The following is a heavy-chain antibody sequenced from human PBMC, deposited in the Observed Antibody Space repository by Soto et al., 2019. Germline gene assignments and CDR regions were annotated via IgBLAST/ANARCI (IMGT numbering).Heavy chain of an antibody. CDR2: ISSSSSYI. D-gene: IGHD6-6*01. J-gene: IGHJ4*02. V-gene: IGHV3-21*01. CDR1: GFTFSSYS. CDR3: AREHSSSYYFDY. Sequence: PGGSLRLSCAASGFTFSSYSMNWVRQAPGKGLEWVSSISSSSSYIYYADSVKGRFTISRDNAKNSLYLQMNSLRAEDTAVYYCAREHSSSYYFDYWGQGTLVTVSS.